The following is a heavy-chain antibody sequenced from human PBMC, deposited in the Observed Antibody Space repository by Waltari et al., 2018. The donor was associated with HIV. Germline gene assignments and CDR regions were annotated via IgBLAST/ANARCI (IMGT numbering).Heavy chain of an antibody. CDR1: VFTFSSSW. D-gene: IGHD3-9*01. CDR3: ARALTDILTGSVDY. J-gene: IGHJ4*02. V-gene: IGHV3-74*01. Sequence: EVQLVESGGGFVQSGGSLSLSCAASVFTFSSSWTHWARQAPGKGLGWVARMTSDGSSTSYADSVKGRFTISRDNAKNTLYLQMNSLRAEDTAVYYGARALTDILTGSVDYWGQGTLVTVSS. CDR2: MTSDGSST.